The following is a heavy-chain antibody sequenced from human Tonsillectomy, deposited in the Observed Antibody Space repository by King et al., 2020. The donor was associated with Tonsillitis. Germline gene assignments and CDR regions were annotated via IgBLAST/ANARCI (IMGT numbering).Heavy chain of an antibody. CDR2: IXPNSGGT. D-gene: IGHD5-18*01. J-gene: IGHJ4*01. CDR1: GYTFTAYY. CDR3: ARGXXSXXYXXX. Sequence: QLVQSXAEVKKPGASVKVSCKASGYTFTAYYIYWVRQAPGQGLEWMGWIXPNSGGTNFAQNXQXRVTMTRDTAITTAYMELSRLRSDDTAVYYCARGXXSXXYXXXWGXXTXVTXSS. V-gene: IGHV1-2*02.